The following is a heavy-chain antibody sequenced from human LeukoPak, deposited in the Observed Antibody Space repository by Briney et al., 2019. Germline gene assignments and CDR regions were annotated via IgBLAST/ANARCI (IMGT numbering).Heavy chain of an antibody. V-gene: IGHV3-23*01. CDR2: ISGSGGST. CDR1: GFTFSSYA. J-gene: IGHJ4*02. D-gene: IGHD5-18*01. Sequence: PGGSLRLSCAASGFTFSSYAMSWVRQAPGKGLEWVSAISGSGGSTYYADSVKGRFTISRDNAKNSLYLQMNSLRAEDTAVYYCARDKEASGYSYGYWGQGTLVTVSS. CDR3: ARDKEASGYSYGY.